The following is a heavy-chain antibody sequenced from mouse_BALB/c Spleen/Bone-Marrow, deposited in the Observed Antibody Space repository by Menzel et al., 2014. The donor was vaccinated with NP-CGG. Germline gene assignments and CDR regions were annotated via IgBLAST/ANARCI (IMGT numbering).Heavy chain of an antibody. CDR1: GFNIKDTY. CDR2: IDPANGNT. J-gene: IGHJ2*01. CDR3: ARYRLGTYFDY. Sequence: EVQLQQSGAELVKPGASVKLSCTASGFNIKDTYMHWVKQRPEQGLEWIGRIDPANGNTKYDPKFQGKATITADTSSNTAYLQLSSLTSEDTAXXXCARYRLGTYFDYWGQGTALTVSS. V-gene: IGHV14-3*02. D-gene: IGHD2-14*01.